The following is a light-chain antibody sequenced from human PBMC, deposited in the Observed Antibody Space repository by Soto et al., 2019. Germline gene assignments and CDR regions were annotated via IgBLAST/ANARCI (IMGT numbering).Light chain of an antibody. V-gene: IGKV3-20*01. J-gene: IGKJ3*01. CDR3: QQYGRSPFT. CDR1: QSVSSNN. Sequence: EIVLTQSPGTLSLSPGERATLSCRASQSVSSNNLAWYQQRPGQAPRVVIYGASTRATGIPARFSGSGSGTDFTLTISRLEPEDFAVYYCQQYGRSPFTFGHGTKVDIK. CDR2: GAS.